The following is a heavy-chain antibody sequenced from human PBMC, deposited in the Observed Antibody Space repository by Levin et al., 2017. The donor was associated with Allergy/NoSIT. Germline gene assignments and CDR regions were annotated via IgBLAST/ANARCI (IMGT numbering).Heavy chain of an antibody. CDR1: GYTFTGYY. D-gene: IGHD2-2*01. CDR2: INPNSGGT. Sequence: GGSLRLSCKASGYTFTGYYMHWVRQAPGQGLEWMGRINPNSGGTNYAQKFQGRVTMTRDTSISTAYMELSRLRSDDTAVYYCARTPDCSSTSCYEIWWFDPWGQGTLVTVSS. V-gene: IGHV1-2*06. J-gene: IGHJ5*02. CDR3: ARTPDCSSTSCYEIWWFDP.